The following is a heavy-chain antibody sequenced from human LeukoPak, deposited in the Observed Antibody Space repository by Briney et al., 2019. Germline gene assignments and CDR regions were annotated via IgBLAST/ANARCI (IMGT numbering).Heavy chain of an antibody. J-gene: IGHJ4*02. CDR2: IYYSGST. V-gene: IGHV4-39*07. CDR3: ARGNSYEDY. Sequence: SETLSLTCTVSGGSISSSSYYWGWIRQPPGKGLEWIGSIYYSGSTYYNPSLKSRVTISVDTSKNQFSLKLSSVTAADTAVYYCARGNSYEDYWGQGTLVTVSS. CDR1: GGSISSSSYY. D-gene: IGHD3-3*01.